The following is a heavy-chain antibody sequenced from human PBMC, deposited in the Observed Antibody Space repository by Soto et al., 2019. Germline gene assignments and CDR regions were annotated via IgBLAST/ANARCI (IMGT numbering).Heavy chain of an antibody. D-gene: IGHD3-22*01. CDR2: INHSGST. J-gene: IGHJ4*02. V-gene: IGHV4-34*01. CDR3: ARGRLRSGRYYDSSGYGPNDY. Sequence: SETLSLTCAVYGGSFSGYYWSWIRQPPGKGLEWIGEINHSGSTNYNPSLKSRVTISVDTSKNQFSLKLSSVTAADTAVYYCARGRLRSGRYYDSSGYGPNDYWGQGTLVTVSS. CDR1: GGSFSGYY.